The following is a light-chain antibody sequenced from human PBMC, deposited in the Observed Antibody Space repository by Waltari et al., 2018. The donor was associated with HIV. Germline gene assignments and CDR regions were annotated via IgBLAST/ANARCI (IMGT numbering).Light chain of an antibody. Sequence: QSVLTQPPSASGTPGQRVTIACSGSSSKIGSNYVYWYQQLPGTAPKLLIYRNNQRPSGVPDRFSGSKSGTSASLAISGVRSEDEADYYCAAWDDSLLYVFGTGTKVTVL. CDR3: AAWDDSLLYV. CDR1: SSKIGSNY. V-gene: IGLV1-47*01. CDR2: RNN. J-gene: IGLJ1*01.